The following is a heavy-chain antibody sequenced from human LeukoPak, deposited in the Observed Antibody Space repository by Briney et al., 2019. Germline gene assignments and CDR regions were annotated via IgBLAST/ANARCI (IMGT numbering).Heavy chain of an antibody. D-gene: IGHD5-18*01. CDR2: ISWNGRNT. V-gene: IGHV3-20*04. CDR3: TTLRPYIQPR. Sequence: GGSLRLSCAASGFTFDDYDLNWVRQAPGKGLEWVSGISWNGRNTAYAESLKGRFTISRDNAKNSLYLQMNSLKTEDTAVYYCTTLRPYIQPRWGQGTMVTVSS. CDR1: GFTFDDYD. J-gene: IGHJ3*01.